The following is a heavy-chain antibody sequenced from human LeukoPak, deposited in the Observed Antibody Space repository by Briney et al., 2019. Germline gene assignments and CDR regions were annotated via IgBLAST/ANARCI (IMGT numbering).Heavy chain of an antibody. CDR1: GGSISNST. CDR2: IYASGST. J-gene: IGHJ4*02. V-gene: IGHV4-4*07. Sequence: SETLSLTCTVSGGSISNSTGAGSGSPPGWDWSGFGRIYASGSTNYNPSLKSRVTMSVDTSNNQFSLNLSSVTAADTAVYYCARTSARGAQFDYWGQGTLVTVSS. D-gene: IGHD3-10*01. CDR3: ARTSARGAQFDY.